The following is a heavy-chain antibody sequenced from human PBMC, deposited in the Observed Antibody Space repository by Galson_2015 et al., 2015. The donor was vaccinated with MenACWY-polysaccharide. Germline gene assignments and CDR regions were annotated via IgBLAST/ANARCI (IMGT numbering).Heavy chain of an antibody. CDR3: ARAGYKASDY. D-gene: IGHD5-18*01. J-gene: IGHJ4*02. CDR2: MNPNSGNI. V-gene: IGHV1-8*01. CDR1: GYTFTSYE. Sequence: SVKVSCKASGYTFTSYEINWVRQAPGQGLEWMGWMNPNSGNIGYAQKFLGTFTMTRDTSIGTAYMELNDLRPEHTAVYYCARAGYKASDYWGQGTLVTVSS.